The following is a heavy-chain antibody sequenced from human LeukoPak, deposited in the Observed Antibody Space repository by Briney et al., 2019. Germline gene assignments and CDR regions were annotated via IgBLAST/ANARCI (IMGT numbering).Heavy chain of an antibody. V-gene: IGHV5-51*01. Sequence: GESLRISCQGSGYTFTAYWIGWLSQMPGKDLVWLVIIIPGDSDTNYSPSLQGQVTISADKSINPAYLQLSSLTASDTAVYYCGRHQQSGSYGAFDIWGQGTKVTVCS. CDR2: IIPGDSDT. CDR1: GYTFTAYW. CDR3: GRHQQSGSYGAFDI. D-gene: IGHD1-26*01. J-gene: IGHJ3*02.